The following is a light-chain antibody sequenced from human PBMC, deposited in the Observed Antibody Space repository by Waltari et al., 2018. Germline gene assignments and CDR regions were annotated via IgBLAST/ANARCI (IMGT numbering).Light chain of an antibody. Sequence: EIVLTQSPATLSLSPGEKATLSCRASQSVDSYLAWHQQKHGQAPRLRIYDASNRGTGSPARFSGSGSGTDFTLTINSLDPEDFAVYYCQQRGNWPWTFGQGTKVEIK. CDR1: QSVDSY. V-gene: IGKV3-11*01. CDR3: QQRGNWPWT. J-gene: IGKJ1*01. CDR2: DAS.